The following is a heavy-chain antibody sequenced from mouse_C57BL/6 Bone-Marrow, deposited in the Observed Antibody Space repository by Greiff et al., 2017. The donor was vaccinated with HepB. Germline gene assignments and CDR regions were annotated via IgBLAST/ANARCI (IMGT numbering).Heavy chain of an antibody. CDR3: AREDYGSSYYFDY. J-gene: IGHJ2*01. V-gene: IGHV1-64*01. D-gene: IGHD1-1*01. CDR2: IHPNSGST. CDR1: GYTFTSYW. Sequence: QVQLQQPGAELVKPGASVKLSCKASGYTFTSYWMHWVKQRPGQCLEWIGMIHPNSGSTNYNEKFKSKATLTVDKSSSTAYMQLSSLTSEDSAVYYCAREDYGSSYYFDYWGQGTTLTVSS.